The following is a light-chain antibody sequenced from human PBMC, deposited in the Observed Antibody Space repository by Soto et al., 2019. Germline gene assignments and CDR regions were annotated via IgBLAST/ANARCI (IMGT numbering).Light chain of an antibody. Sequence: DIQMTQSPSTLSASVGDRVTITCRASEGISSWLVWYQQKPGKAPKLLIYDASTLEAGFPSRFSGSGSGTEFPLTISSLQPDDFATYYCQQYNTYWTFGQGTKVEIK. V-gene: IGKV1-5*01. J-gene: IGKJ1*01. CDR2: DAS. CDR3: QQYNTYWT. CDR1: EGISSW.